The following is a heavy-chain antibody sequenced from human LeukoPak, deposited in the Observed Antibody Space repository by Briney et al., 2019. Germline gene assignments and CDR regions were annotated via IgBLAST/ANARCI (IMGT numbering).Heavy chain of an antibody. CDR3: ARGSGYYDSSAPSMYYFDY. J-gene: IGHJ4*02. V-gene: IGHV4-34*01. D-gene: IGHD3-22*01. CDR2: INHSGST. CDR1: GGSFSGYY. Sequence: SETLSLTCAVYGGSFSGYYWSWIRQPPGKGLERIGEINHSGSTNYNPSLKSRVTISVDTSKNQFSLKLSSVTAADTAVYYCARGSGYYDSSAPSMYYFDYWGQGTLVTVSS.